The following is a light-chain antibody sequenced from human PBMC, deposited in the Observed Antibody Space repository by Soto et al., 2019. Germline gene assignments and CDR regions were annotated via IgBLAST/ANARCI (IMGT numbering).Light chain of an antibody. CDR3: QQYYSVPFT. Sequence: DIVMTQSPDSLAVSLGEWTTINCKSSQSVLYTSDNKNYLAWYQQTPGQPPKLLIYWASTRESGVPDRFSGSGSGTDFTLTISYLQAEDVAVYYCQQYYSVPFTFGPGTKVDIK. J-gene: IGKJ3*01. CDR1: QSVLYTSDNKNY. V-gene: IGKV4-1*01. CDR2: WAS.